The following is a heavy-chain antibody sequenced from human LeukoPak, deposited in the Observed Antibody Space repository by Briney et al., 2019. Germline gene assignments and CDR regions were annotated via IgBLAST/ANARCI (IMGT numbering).Heavy chain of an antibody. J-gene: IGHJ4*02. Sequence: PGGSLRLSCAASGFTFSSYWMSWVRQAPGKGLEWAANIKQDGSEKYYVDSVKGRFTISRDNAKNSLYLQMNSLRAEDTAVYYCARVSPYTFTTLQYFDYWGQGTLVTVSS. CDR3: ARVSPYTFTTLQYFDY. CDR1: GFTFSSYW. D-gene: IGHD3-16*01. V-gene: IGHV3-7*01. CDR2: IKQDGSEK.